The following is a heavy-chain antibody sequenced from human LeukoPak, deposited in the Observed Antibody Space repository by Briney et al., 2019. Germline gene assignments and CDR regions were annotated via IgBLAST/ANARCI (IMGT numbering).Heavy chain of an antibody. CDR2: IYYSGST. CDR1: GGSISSSSYY. J-gene: IGHJ6*03. V-gene: IGHV4-39*07. Sequence: PSETLSLTCTVSGGSISSSSYYWGWIRQPPGKGLEWIGSIYYSGSTYYNPSLKSRVTISVDTSKNQFSLKMSSVTAADTAVYYCARLNLRVAVTTIDYYMDVWGKGTTVTISS. CDR3: ARLNLRVAVTTIDYYMDV. D-gene: IGHD2-21*02.